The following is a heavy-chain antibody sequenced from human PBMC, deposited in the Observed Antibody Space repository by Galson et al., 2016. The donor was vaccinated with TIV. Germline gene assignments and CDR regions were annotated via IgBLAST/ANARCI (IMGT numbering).Heavy chain of an antibody. V-gene: IGHV1-69*13. J-gene: IGHJ4*02. CDR3: AKNVDYYGSGAFDS. CDR1: GDTFSSFS. D-gene: IGHD3-10*01. Sequence: QSGAEVKKPGSSVKVSCKASGDTFSSFSIIWVRQAPGQGLEWMGRIIAIFGTTNYAQKFQGRVTITADESTSTDYMELRSLRSEDTAVYYCAKNVDYYGSGAFDSWGQGTLVTVSS. CDR2: IIAIFGTT.